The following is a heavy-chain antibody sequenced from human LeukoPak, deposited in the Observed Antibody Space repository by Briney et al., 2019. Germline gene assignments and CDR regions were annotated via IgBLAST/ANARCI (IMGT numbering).Heavy chain of an antibody. J-gene: IGHJ6*03. CDR2: INHSGST. CDR3: ARGGYGSGRHYYYYYMDV. Sequence: SETLSLTCAVYGGSFSGYYWNWIRQPPGKGLEWIGEINHSGSTNYNPSLKSRVTISVDTSKNQFSLKLSSVTAADTAVYYCARGGYGSGRHYYYYYMDVWGKGTTVTISS. D-gene: IGHD3-10*01. V-gene: IGHV4-34*01. CDR1: GGSFSGYY.